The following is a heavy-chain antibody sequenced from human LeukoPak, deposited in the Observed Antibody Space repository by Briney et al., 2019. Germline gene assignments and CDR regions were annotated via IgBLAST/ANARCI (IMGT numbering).Heavy chain of an antibody. CDR3: ARVGGYSGYAQS. J-gene: IGHJ4*02. D-gene: IGHD5-12*01. CDR1: GGTFSSYA. CDR2: IIPIFGTA. V-gene: IGHV1-69*13. Sequence: GASVKVSCKASGGTFSSYAISWVRQAPGQGLEWMGGIIPIFGTANYAQKFQGRVTITADESTSTAYMELSSLRSEDTAVYYCARVGGYSGYAQSWGQGTLVTVSS.